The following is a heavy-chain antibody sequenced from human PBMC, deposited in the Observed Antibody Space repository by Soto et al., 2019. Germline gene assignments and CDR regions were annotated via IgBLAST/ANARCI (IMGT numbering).Heavy chain of an antibody. CDR1: GFTFSSYA. V-gene: IGHV3-23*01. J-gene: IGHJ4*02. Sequence: EVQLLESGGGLVQPGGSLRLSCAASGFTFSSYAMSWVRQAPGKGLEGVSAISGSGGSKYYADSVKGRFTISRDKSKNTLHLQMTSLRAEDTAVYYCANSPKTTWAALGYWGQGTLVTVSS. CDR2: ISGSGGSK. D-gene: IGHD4-4*01. CDR3: ANSPKTTWAALGY.